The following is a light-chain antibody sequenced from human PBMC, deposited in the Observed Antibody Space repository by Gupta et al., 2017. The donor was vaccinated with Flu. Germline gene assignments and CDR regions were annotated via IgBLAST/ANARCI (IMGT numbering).Light chain of an antibody. CDR1: QDISNN. Sequence: DRVTITCQASQDISNNLNWYQQKPGKAPDLLIFDSSTLETGVTSRFSGSGSGTDFTFTISSLQPEDIATYYCQQYDSLPWTFGQGTKVEIK. CDR3: QQYDSLPWT. CDR2: DSS. V-gene: IGKV1-33*01. J-gene: IGKJ1*01.